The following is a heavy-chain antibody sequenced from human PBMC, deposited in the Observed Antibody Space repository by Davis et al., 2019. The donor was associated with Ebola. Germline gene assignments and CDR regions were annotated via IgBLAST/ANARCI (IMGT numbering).Heavy chain of an antibody. Sequence: GESLKISCAASGFTFSDYYMSWIRQAPGKGLEWVSYISSSGSTINYADSVKGRFTISRDNAKNSLYLQMNSLRAEDTAVYYCAKQRGVGAIDYDYWGRGTVVTVSS. CDR2: ISSSGSTI. CDR3: AKQRGVGAIDYDY. CDR1: GFTFSDYY. D-gene: IGHD1-26*01. V-gene: IGHV3-11*01. J-gene: IGHJ4*02.